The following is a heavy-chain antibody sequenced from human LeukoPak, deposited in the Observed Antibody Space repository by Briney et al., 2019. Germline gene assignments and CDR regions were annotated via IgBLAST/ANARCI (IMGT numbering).Heavy chain of an antibody. J-gene: IGHJ4*02. V-gene: IGHV3-23*01. CDR3: AKGPRTVRFGDRHTGIFDY. D-gene: IGHD3-10*01. CDR1: GFTFSNYA. CDR2: ISGSGNNR. Sequence: GGSLRLSCAASGFTFSNYAMNWVRQAPGKGLEWVSVISGSGNNRYYADSVKGRFTISRDNSKNTLYLQMNSLKAEDTAVYYCAKGPRTVRFGDRHTGIFDYWGQGTLVTVSS.